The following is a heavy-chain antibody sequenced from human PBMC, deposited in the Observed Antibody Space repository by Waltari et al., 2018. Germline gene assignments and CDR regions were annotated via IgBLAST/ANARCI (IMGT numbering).Heavy chain of an antibody. D-gene: IGHD3-9*01. CDR3: ARDRMTGYPSGYGMDV. V-gene: IGHV3-21*01. CDR2: ISSSISYI. Sequence: EVQLVESGGGLVKPGGSLRLSCAASGFTFSTYSMNWVRQAPGKGLEWVSSISSSISYIYYAHSVKGRFTSSRDNAKNSLYLQMNSLRAEDTAVYYCARDRMTGYPSGYGMDVWGQGTTVTVSS. CDR1: GFTFSTYS. J-gene: IGHJ6*02.